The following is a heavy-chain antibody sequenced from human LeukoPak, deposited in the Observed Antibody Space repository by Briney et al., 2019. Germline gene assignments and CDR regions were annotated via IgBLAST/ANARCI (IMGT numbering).Heavy chain of an antibody. Sequence: GASLKISCKGSGYSFTSYWIGWVRQMPGKGLEWMRIIYPGDSDTRYSPSFQGQVTISADKSISTTYLQWSSLKASDTAMYYCARLRAMALDVWGKGTTVTVSS. CDR2: IYPGDSDT. CDR3: ARLRAMALDV. CDR1: GYSFTSYW. J-gene: IGHJ6*04. D-gene: IGHD5-18*01. V-gene: IGHV5-51*01.